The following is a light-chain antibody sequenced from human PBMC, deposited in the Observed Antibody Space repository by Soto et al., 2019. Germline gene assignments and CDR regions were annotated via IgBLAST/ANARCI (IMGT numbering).Light chain of an antibody. CDR3: SSFAGNNNLV. CDR1: SSDVGGYNY. CDR2: EVS. V-gene: IGLV2-8*01. J-gene: IGLJ2*01. Sequence: QSALTQPPSASGSPGQPVTISCTGTSSDVGGYNYVSWYQQHPGKAPKLMLSEVSKRPSGVPDRFSGSKSGNTASLAVSGLQAEDEADYYCSSFAGNNNLVFGGGTQLTFL.